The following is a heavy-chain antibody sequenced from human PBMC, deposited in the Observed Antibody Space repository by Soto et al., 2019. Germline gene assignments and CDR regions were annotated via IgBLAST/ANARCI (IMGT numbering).Heavy chain of an antibody. CDR1: GGSIISGGYY. CDR3: ARTTLFGAFDY. J-gene: IGHJ4*02. Sequence: TLSLTCTVSGGSIISGGYYWVCIRQNPGKGLEWIGYIYYSGSTYYNPSLKSRMTISVDTSKNEFSLNVTSVTAADMAVYFCARTTLFGAFDYWGQGTQVTVSS. V-gene: IGHV4-31*03. D-gene: IGHD3-10*01. CDR2: IYYSGST.